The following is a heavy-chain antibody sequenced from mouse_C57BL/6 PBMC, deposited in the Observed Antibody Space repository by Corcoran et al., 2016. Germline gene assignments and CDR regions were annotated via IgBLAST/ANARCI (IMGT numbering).Heavy chain of an antibody. V-gene: IGHV9-3*01. J-gene: IGHJ3*01. Sequence: QIQLVQSGPELKKPGETVKISCKASGYTFTTYGMSWVKQVPGKGLKWMGWINTYSGVPTYADDFKGRFAFSLETSASTAYLQINNLKNEDTATYFCARRAGTAWFAYWGQGTLVTVSA. CDR3: ARRAGTAWFAY. D-gene: IGHD3-3*01. CDR1: GYTFTTYG. CDR2: INTYSGVP.